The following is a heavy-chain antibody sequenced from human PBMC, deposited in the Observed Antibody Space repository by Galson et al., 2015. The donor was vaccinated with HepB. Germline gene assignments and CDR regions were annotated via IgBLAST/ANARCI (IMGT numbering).Heavy chain of an antibody. Sequence: SVKVSCKASGGTFSSYTISWVRQAPGQGLEWMGRIIPILGIANYAQKFQGRVTITADKSTSTAYMELSSLRSEDTAVYYCARGFWKQQQLGYFDYWGQGTLVTVSS. J-gene: IGHJ4*02. CDR3: ARGFWKQQQLGYFDY. D-gene: IGHD6-13*01. CDR2: IIPILGIA. CDR1: GGTFSSYT. V-gene: IGHV1-69*02.